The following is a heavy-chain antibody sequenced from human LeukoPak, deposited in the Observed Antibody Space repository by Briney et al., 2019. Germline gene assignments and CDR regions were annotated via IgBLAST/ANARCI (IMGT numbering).Heavy chain of an antibody. CDR1: GFTFSSYW. CDR3: ARALYNRGWYPDYFDS. J-gene: IGHJ4*02. CDR2: IKRDGSDK. V-gene: IGHV3-7*01. D-gene: IGHD6-19*01. Sequence: GGSLRLSCAASGFTFSSYWMSWVRQAPGKGLEWVANIKRDGSDKYYVGSVEGRFTISRDNDKNSLYLQMSSLRAEDTAICYCARALYNRGWYPDYFDSWGQGALVTVSS.